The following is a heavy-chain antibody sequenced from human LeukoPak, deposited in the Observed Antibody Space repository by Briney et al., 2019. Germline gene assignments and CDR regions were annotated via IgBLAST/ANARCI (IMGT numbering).Heavy chain of an antibody. CDR1: GDAMSSYY. CDR2: IYYSGST. CDR3: ARRLASVEKAGYWFDH. V-gene: IGHV4-59*01. Sequence: PSETLSLTCTVSGDAMSSYYWSWIRQPPGKGLEWIGYIYYSGSTNYSPSLKSRVTISVDTSKNQLYLKLSSVTAADTAVYYCARRLASVEKAGYWFDHWGQGTLVTVSS. J-gene: IGHJ5*02. D-gene: IGHD6-13*01.